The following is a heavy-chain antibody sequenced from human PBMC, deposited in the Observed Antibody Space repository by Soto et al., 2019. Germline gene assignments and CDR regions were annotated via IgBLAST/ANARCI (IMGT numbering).Heavy chain of an antibody. CDR3: ARDLYGDYGFHYYYYYGMDV. V-gene: IGHV4-4*07. J-gene: IGHJ6*02. D-gene: IGHD4-17*01. CDR2: IYTSGST. Sequence: SETLSLTCTVPGGSIGSYYWSWIRQPAGKGLEWIGRIYTSGSTNYNPSLKSRVTMSVDTSKNQFSLKLSSVTAADTAVYYCARDLYGDYGFHYYYYYGMDVWGQGTTVTVSS. CDR1: GGSIGSYY.